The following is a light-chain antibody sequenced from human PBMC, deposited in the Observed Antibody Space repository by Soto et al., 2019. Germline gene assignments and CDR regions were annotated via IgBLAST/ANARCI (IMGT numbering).Light chain of an antibody. J-gene: IGLJ1*01. CDR3: CSYAGGSPYV. V-gene: IGLV2-23*01. CDR1: SSDVGSYNL. Sequence: QSALTQPASVSGSPGQSVTISCTGTSSDVGSYNLVSWYQQYPGKAPKVMIYEDNKRPSGISNRFSGSKSGNTASLTISALQAEDEADYYCCSYAGGSPYVFGTRTKLTVL. CDR2: EDN.